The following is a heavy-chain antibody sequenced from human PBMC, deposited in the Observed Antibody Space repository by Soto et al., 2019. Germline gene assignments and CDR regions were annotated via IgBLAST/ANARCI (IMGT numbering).Heavy chain of an antibody. D-gene: IGHD3-10*01. CDR1: GGTFSSYT. V-gene: IGHV1-69*02. J-gene: IGHJ5*02. CDR2: IIPILGIA. Sequence: GASVKVSCKASGGTFSSYTISWVRQAPGQGLEWMGRIIPILGIANYAQKFQGRVTITADKSTSTAYMELSSLRSEDTAVYYCAINYGPYGSGSLHPAHNWFDPWGQGTLVTVSS. CDR3: AINYGPYGSGSLHPAHNWFDP.